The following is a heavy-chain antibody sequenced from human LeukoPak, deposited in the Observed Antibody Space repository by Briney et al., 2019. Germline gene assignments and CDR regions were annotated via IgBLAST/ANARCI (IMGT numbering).Heavy chain of an antibody. CDR2: IDPNSGDT. CDR3: ARSGSTGYSLDY. V-gene: IGHV1-2*02. CDR1: GYSFTGYF. Sequence: ASEKVSCKASGYSFTGYFIHWVRQAPGQGLEWMGCIDPNSGDTKYAQKFQGRVSMPRDTSTRTAYMELSRLRSDDTAVYFCARSGSTGYSLDYWGQGTLVTVSS. D-gene: IGHD3-22*01. J-gene: IGHJ4*02.